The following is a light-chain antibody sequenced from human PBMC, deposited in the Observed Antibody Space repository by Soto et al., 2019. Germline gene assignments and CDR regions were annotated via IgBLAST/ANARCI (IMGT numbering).Light chain of an antibody. V-gene: IGLV3-1*01. CDR2: QDS. J-gene: IGLJ1*01. Sequence: SYELTQPPSVSVSPGQTASITCSGDKLGDKYACWYQQKPGQSPVLVIYQDSKRPSGNPERFSGSNSGNTATLTISGTQAMDEADYYCQAWDSSTLYVFGTGTKLTVL. CDR1: KLGDKY. CDR3: QAWDSSTLYV.